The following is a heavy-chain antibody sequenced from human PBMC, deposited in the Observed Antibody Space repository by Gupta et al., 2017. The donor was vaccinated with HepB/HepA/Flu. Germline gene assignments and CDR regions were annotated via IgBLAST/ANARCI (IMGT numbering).Heavy chain of an antibody. V-gene: IGHV1-8*03. J-gene: IGHJ4*02. Sequence: QVQLVQSGAEVKKPGASGKVYCKASGNTFTSSDINWVRQATGQGLEWMGWMNPNSGNTGYAQKFQGRVTITSNTSISTAYMELSSLRSEDTAVYYCARVFPMTTVTTLIDYWGQGTLVTVSS. CDR1: GNTFTSSD. CDR3: ARVFPMTTVTTLIDY. CDR2: MNPNSGNT. D-gene: IGHD4-17*01.